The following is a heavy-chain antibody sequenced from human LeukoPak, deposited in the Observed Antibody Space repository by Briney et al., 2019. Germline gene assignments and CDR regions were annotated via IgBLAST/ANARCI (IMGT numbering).Heavy chain of an antibody. CDR3: ARRPVRGVINNWFDP. V-gene: IGHV4-59*02. J-gene: IGHJ5*02. D-gene: IGHD3-10*01. Sequence: PSETLSLTCSVSGDSVTSYYWSWIRQPPGKGLEWIGYIYYGESTNYNPSLKSRVTISVDTSKNQFSLKLSSVTAADTAVYYCARRPVRGVINNWFDPWGQGTLVTVSS. CDR1: GDSVTSYY. CDR2: IYYGEST.